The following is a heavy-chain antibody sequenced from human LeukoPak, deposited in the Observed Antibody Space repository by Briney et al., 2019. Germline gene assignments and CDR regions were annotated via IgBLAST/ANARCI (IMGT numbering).Heavy chain of an antibody. J-gene: IGHJ2*01. V-gene: IGHV5-51*01. D-gene: IGHD6-19*01. CDR2: IYPGDSDT. CDR3: ARPVLTPGIAVTHWYFDL. Sequence: GESLKISCKGSGYSFTSYWIGWVRQMPGKGLEWMGIIYPGDSDTRYSPSFQGQVTISADKSISTAYLQWSSLKASDTAMYYCARPVLTPGIAVTHWYFDLWGRGTLVTVSS. CDR1: GYSFTSYW.